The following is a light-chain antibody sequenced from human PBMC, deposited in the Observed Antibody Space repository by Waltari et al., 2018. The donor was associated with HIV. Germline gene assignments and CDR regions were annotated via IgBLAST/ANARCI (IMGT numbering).Light chain of an antibody. J-gene: IGLJ3*02. CDR3: ATWDGSLKV. CDR1: SSNIGSNY. V-gene: IGLV1-47*01. Sequence: QSVLTQPPSASGTPGQGVTISCVGDSSNIGSNYVYWYQQLPGTAPNVLIYRNNQRPSGGPDRFSGSKSGASASLTISGLRSADEAVYFCATWDGSLKVFGSGTKLTVL. CDR2: RNN.